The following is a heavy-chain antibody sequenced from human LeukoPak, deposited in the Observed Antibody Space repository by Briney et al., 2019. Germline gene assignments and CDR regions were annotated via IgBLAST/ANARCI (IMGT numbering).Heavy chain of an antibody. CDR3: ARDQGVRGVIIPHLSDAFDI. CDR2: ISYDGSNK. J-gene: IGHJ3*02. CDR1: GFTFSSYA. V-gene: IGHV3-30-3*01. D-gene: IGHD3-10*01. Sequence: PGRSLRLSCAASGFTFSSYAMHWVRQAPGKGLEWVAVISYDGSNKYYADSVKGRFTISRDNAKNSLYLQMNSLRAEDTAVYYCARDQGVRGVIIPHLSDAFDIWGQGTMVTVSS.